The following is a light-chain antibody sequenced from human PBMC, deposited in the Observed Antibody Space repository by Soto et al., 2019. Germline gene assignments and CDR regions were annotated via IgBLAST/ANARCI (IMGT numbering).Light chain of an antibody. CDR2: GAS. V-gene: IGKV3-20*01. J-gene: IGKJ2*01. CDR3: QQYGSSLYT. CDR1: QSVSSSY. Sequence: EIVWTQSPGTLSLSPGERATLSCRASQSVSSSYLAWYQQKPGQAPRLLIYGASSRATGIPDRFSGSGSGTDFTLTISRLEPEDFAVYYGQQYGSSLYTFGQGTKLEIK.